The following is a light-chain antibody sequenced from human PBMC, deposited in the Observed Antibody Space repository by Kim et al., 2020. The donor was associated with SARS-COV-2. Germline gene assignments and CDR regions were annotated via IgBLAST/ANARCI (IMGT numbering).Light chain of an antibody. CDR2: THT. CDR1: RSNVGSNA. J-gene: IGLJ1*01. Sequence: GQRVTTSCSGRRSNVGSNAVNWYHQFPGTAPPLLIYTHTQRPSGVPYRFSGSTSGTSASLAISGLQSEDEADYYCEAWDDSLNGYVFGTGTKVTVL. CDR3: EAWDDSLNGYV. V-gene: IGLV1-44*01.